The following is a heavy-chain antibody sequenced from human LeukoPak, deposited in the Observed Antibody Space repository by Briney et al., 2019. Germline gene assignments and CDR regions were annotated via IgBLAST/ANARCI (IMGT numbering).Heavy chain of an antibody. J-gene: IGHJ4*02. CDR2: KYYSGST. Sequence: PSETLSLTCDVSGVSINTCCYYWTWIRQPPGKGLEWIGYKYYSGSTRYNSSLRSRLTISLDSSKNQFSLRLTSVTAADTAVYYCARGRSYGFDFDSWGPGTLLIVSS. V-gene: IGHV4-61*01. CDR1: GVSINTCCYY. CDR3: ARGRSYGFDFDS. D-gene: IGHD5-18*01.